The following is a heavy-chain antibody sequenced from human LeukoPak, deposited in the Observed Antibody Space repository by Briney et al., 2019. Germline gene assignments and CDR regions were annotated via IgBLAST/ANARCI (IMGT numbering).Heavy chain of an antibody. D-gene: IGHD2-2*01. V-gene: IGHV4-4*07. CDR1: GGSISSYY. CDR3: ARDDVGCSSTSCRRGYYFDY. CDR2: IYTSGST. Sequence: SETLSLTCTVSGGSISSYYWSWIRQPAGKGLEWIGRIYTSGSTNYNPSLKTRVTTSVDTSKNQYSLKLSSVTAADTAVYYCARDDVGCSSTSCRRGYYFDYWGQGTLVTVSS. J-gene: IGHJ4*02.